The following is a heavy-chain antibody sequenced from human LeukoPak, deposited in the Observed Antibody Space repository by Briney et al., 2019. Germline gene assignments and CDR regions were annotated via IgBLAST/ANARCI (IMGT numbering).Heavy chain of an antibody. CDR1: GGSISSGGYY. CDR3: ARGYCTSSSCFARHWFDP. D-gene: IGHD2-2*01. J-gene: IGHJ5*02. V-gene: IGHV4-31*03. CDR2: IYYSGNT. Sequence: KPSQTLSLTRTVSGGSISSGGYYWSWIRQHPGKGLEWIGYIYYSGNTYYNPSLKSRVTISVDTSKNQFSLKLSSVTAADTAVYYCARGYCTSSSCFARHWFDPWGQGTLVTVSS.